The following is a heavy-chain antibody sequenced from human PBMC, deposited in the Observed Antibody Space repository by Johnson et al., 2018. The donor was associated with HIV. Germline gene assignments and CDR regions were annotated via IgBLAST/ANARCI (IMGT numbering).Heavy chain of an antibody. J-gene: IGHJ3*02. Sequence: QVQLVESGGGLVQPGGSLRLSCAASGFTFSTYAMSWVRQAPGKGLEWVAVISYDGSNKYYADSVKGRFTISRDNSKNTLYLQMNSLRAEDTAVYYCAKGDYYDTRAAFDIWGQGTMVTVSS. V-gene: IGHV3-30*04. CDR1: GFTFSTYA. CDR3: AKGDYYDTRAAFDI. D-gene: IGHD3-22*01. CDR2: ISYDGSNK.